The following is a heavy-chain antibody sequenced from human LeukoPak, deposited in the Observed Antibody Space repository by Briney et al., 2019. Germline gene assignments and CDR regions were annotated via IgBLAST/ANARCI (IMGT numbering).Heavy chain of an antibody. CDR2: IYYSGST. J-gene: IGHJ6*02. CDR1: GGSISSYY. CDR3: ARWGLLRRHYYGMDV. D-gene: IGHD3-16*01. V-gene: IGHV4-59*08. Sequence: PSETLSLTCTVSGGSISSYYWSWIRQPPGKGLEWIGYIYYSGSTNYNPSLKSRVTISVDTSKNQFPLKLSSVTAADTAVYYCARWGLLRRHYYGMDVWGQGTTVTVSS.